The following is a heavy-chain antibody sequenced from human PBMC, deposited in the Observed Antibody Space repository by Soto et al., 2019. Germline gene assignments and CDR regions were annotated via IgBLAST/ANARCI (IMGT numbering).Heavy chain of an antibody. CDR3: AKVVSYYDFWGGYYYYYMDV. J-gene: IGHJ6*03. CDR2: ISGSGGST. Sequence: GGSLRLSCAASGFTFSSYAMSWARQAPGKGLEWVSAISGSGGSTYYADSVKGRFTISRDNSKNTLYLQMNSLRAEDTAVYYCAKVVSYYDFWGGYYYYYMDVWGKGTTVTVSS. CDR1: GFTFSSYA. V-gene: IGHV3-23*01. D-gene: IGHD3-3*01.